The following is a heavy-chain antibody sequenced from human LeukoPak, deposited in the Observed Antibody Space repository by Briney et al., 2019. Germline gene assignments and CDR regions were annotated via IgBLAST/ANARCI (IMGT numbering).Heavy chain of an antibody. J-gene: IGHJ4*02. V-gene: IGHV3-48*01. CDR1: GFTFSSYS. Sequence: GGSLRLSCAASGFTFSSYSMNWVRQAPGKGVEGVSYISSSSTIYYADSVKGRFTISRDNAKNSLYLQMNSLRAEDTAVYYCARVTQLDYWGQGTLVTVSS. CDR2: ISSSSTI. CDR3: ARVTQLDY. D-gene: IGHD4-23*01.